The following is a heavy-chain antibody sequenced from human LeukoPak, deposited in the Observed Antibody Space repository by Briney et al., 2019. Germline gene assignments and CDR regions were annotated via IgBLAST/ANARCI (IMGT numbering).Heavy chain of an antibody. CDR3: ARDYGPRYYDSSGLPFDI. V-gene: IGHV1-18*01. CDR1: GYTFTSYG. CDR2: ISAYNGNT. D-gene: IGHD3-22*01. J-gene: IGHJ3*02. Sequence: ASVKVSCKASGYTFTSYGISWVRQAPGQGLEWMGWISAYNGNTNYAQKLQGRVTMTTDTSTSTAYMELRSLRSDDTAVYYCARDYGPRYYDSSGLPFDIWGQGTMVTVSS.